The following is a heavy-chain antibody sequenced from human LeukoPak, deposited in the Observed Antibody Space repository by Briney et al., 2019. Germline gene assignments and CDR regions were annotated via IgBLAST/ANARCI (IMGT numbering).Heavy chain of an antibody. CDR2: IYYSGST. Sequence: SETLSLTCTVSVGSVSCGSYYWSWIRQPPGKGLEWSGYIYYSGSTNYNPSLKSRVTISVDTSKNQFSLKLSSVTAADTAVYYCARACSGGSCYSYTFDYWGQGTLVTVSS. J-gene: IGHJ4*02. CDR3: ARACSGGSCYSYTFDY. V-gene: IGHV4-61*01. D-gene: IGHD2-15*01. CDR1: VGSVSCGSYY.